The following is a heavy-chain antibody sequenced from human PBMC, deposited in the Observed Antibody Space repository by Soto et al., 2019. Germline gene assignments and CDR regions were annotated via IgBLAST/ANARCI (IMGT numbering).Heavy chain of an antibody. CDR3: ASHSSHWRFFDF. Sequence: SETLSLTCTVSGGSISSYYWSWVGQPPGKGLEWIGYIYYTGLSNSNPSLNSRVTMSVDTSKNQFSLKLSSVTAADTAVYYCASHSSHWRFFDFWGQGTLVTVSS. CDR1: GGSISSYY. V-gene: IGHV4-59*01. D-gene: IGHD6-13*01. J-gene: IGHJ4*02. CDR2: IYYTGLS.